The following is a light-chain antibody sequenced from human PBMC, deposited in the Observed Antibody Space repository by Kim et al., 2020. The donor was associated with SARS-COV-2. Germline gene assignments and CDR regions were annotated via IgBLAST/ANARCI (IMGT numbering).Light chain of an antibody. Sequence: NFMLTQPHSVSESPGKTVTISCTCSSGSIASNYVQWYQQRPGSSPTTVIYEDNQRPSGVPDRFSGSIDSSSNSASLTISGLKTEDEADYYCQSYDSSNLWVFGGGTQLTVL. V-gene: IGLV6-57*01. CDR3: QSYDSSNLWV. J-gene: IGLJ3*02. CDR2: EDN. CDR1: SGSIASNY.